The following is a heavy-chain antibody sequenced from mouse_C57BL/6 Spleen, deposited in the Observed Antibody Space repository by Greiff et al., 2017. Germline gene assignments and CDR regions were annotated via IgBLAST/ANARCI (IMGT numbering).Heavy chain of an antibody. CDR3: AREITTVVVRDYFDY. Sequence: VQLQQPGAELVKPGASVKLSCKASGYTFTSYWMHWVKQRPGQGLEWIGMIHPNSGSTNYNEKFKSKATLTVDKSSSTAYMQLSSLTSEDSAVYYCAREITTVVVRDYFDYWGQGTTLTVSS. V-gene: IGHV1-64*01. CDR1: GYTFTSYW. J-gene: IGHJ2*01. D-gene: IGHD1-1*01. CDR2: IHPNSGST.